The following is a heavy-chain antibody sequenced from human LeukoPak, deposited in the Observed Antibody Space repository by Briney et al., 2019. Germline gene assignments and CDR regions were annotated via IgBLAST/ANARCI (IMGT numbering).Heavy chain of an antibody. D-gene: IGHD5/OR15-5a*01. Sequence: SVKVSCKASGGTFSSYAISWVLQAPGQGLEWMGRIIPIFGTANYAQKFQGRVTITTDESTSTAYMELSSLRSEDTAVYYCARALLAVSTFSGAFDIWGQGTMVTVSS. CDR3: ARALLAVSTFSGAFDI. CDR2: IIPIFGTA. V-gene: IGHV1-69*05. J-gene: IGHJ3*02. CDR1: GGTFSSYA.